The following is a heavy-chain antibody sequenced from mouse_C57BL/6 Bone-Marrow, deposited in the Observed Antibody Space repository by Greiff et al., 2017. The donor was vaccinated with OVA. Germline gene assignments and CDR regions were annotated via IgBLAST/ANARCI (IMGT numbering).Heavy chain of an antibody. CDR3: AREGTTVGDYFDY. J-gene: IGHJ2*01. CDR2: ISYDGST. Sequence: VQLKESGPGLVKPSPSLSLTCSVTGYSITSGYFWNWIRQFPGNKLEWMGYISYDGSTNYNPSLKNRISITRDTSKNQFFLKLNSVTTEDTATYYCAREGTTVGDYFDYWGQGTTLTVSS. CDR1: GYSITSGYF. V-gene: IGHV3-6*01. D-gene: IGHD1-1*01.